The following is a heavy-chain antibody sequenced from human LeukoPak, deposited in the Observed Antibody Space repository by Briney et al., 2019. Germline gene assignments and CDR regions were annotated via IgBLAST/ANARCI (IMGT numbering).Heavy chain of an antibody. J-gene: IGHJ4*02. CDR1: GGSFSTYY. CDR3: ARLSTVTTSFDY. D-gene: IGHD4-17*01. CDR2: IYTSGST. V-gene: IGHV4-4*07. Sequence: SETLSLTCTVSGGSFSTYYWSWIRQPAGMGLEWIGRIYTSGSTNYNPSLKSRVTMSVDTSKNQFSLKLSSVTAADTAVYYCARLSTVTTSFDYRGQGTLVTVSS.